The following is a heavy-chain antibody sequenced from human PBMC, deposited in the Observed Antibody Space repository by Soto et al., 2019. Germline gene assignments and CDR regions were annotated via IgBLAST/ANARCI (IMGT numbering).Heavy chain of an antibody. J-gene: IGHJ4*01. CDR2: IYHTGTT. D-gene: IGHD6-19*01. CDR3: ARVHVMFVAGSTFDY. Sequence: SETLSLTFSVSGYSNISIDHWTWIRHPPGRGLEWIASIYHTGTTYYTPSLKSRVTISVETSNNQFSLKLTSVTAAETAVYYCARVHVMFVAGSTFDYWGHGTLVKVSS. V-gene: IGHV4-38-2*01. CDR1: GYSNISIDH.